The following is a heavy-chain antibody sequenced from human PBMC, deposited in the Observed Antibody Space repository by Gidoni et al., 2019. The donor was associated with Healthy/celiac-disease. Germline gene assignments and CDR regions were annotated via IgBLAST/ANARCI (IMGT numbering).Heavy chain of an antibody. V-gene: IGHV3-30*02. CDR1: GFTFGSYG. D-gene: IGHD3-10*01. J-gene: IGHJ4*02. Sequence: QVQLVESGGGVVQPGGSLRLSCAASGFTFGSYGMHWVRQAPGKGLEWVAFIRYDGSNKYYADSVKGRFTISRDNSKNTLYLQMNSLRAEDTAVYYCAKDSSLYMVRGAYCDYWGQGTLVTVSS. CDR2: IRYDGSNK. CDR3: AKDSSLYMVRGAYCDY.